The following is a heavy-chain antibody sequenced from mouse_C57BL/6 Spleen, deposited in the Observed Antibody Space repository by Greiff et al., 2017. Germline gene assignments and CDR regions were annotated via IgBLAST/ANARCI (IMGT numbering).Heavy chain of an antibody. Sequence: EVQLQESGGGLVQPGGSMKLSCVASGFTFSNYWMNWVRQSPEKGLEWVAQIRLKSDNYATHYAESVKGRFTISRDDSKSSVYLQMNNLRAEDTGIYYCTNYYGSSYVGYAMDYWGQGTSVTVSS. V-gene: IGHV6-3*01. J-gene: IGHJ4*01. CDR1: GFTFSNYW. CDR3: TNYYGSSYVGYAMDY. CDR2: IRLKSDNYAT. D-gene: IGHD1-1*01.